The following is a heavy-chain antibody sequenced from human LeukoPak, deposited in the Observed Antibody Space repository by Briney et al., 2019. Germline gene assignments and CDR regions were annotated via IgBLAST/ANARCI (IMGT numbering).Heavy chain of an antibody. CDR1: GFSFSGSA. D-gene: IGHD4-17*01. V-gene: IGHV3-73*01. J-gene: IGHJ4*02. CDR2: IRSKPNNYAT. Sequence: GESQKLSCAASGFSFSGSAMHWVRQASGKGLEWVGRIRSKPNNYATEYAASVKGRFTISRDDSKNTAYLQMNSLKTEDTAVYYCVAMTMVTRFTDYWGQGTLVTVSS. CDR3: VAMTMVTRFTDY.